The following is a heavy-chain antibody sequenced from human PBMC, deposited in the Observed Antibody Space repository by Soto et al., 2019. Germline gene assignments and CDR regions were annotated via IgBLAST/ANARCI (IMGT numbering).Heavy chain of an antibody. CDR2: INPNSGGT. J-gene: IGHJ5*02. V-gene: IGHV1-2*04. Sequence: ASVKVSCKASGYTFTGYYMHWVRQAPGQGLEWMGWINPNSGGTNYAQKFRGWVTMTRDTSISTAYVELSRLRSDDTAVYYCARGPQGLELRGGGWFDPWGQGTLVTVSS. D-gene: IGHD1-7*01. CDR3: ARGPQGLELRGGGWFDP. CDR1: GYTFTGYY.